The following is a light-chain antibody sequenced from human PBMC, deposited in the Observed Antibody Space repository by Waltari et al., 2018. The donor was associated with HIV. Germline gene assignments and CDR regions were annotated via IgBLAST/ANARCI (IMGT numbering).Light chain of an antibody. V-gene: IGKV3-11*01. CDR3: QQRSFPIT. CDR2: DAS. J-gene: IGKJ5*01. Sequence: EIMLPQSPATLSFSPGQRATLPCRASRSVAPYLAWFQQKPRQAPRPLIYDASNRATGVPARLVGSGSGTDFTLTISRLEPEDCGVYYCQQRSFPITFGQGTRLEI. CDR1: RSVAPY.